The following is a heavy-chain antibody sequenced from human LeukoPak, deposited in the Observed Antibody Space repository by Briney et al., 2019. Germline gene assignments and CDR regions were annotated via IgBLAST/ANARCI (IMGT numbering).Heavy chain of an antibody. CDR3: ARDRSGNGLERPGGVLDY. Sequence: SQTLSLTCAISGDSVSSNSAAWNWIRQSPSRGLEWLGRTYYRSKWYNDYAVSVKSRITINPDTSKNQFSLQLNSVTPEDTAVYYCARDRSGNGLERPGGVLDYWGQGTLVTVSS. J-gene: IGHJ4*02. CDR1: GDSVSSNSAA. V-gene: IGHV6-1*01. D-gene: IGHD1-1*01. CDR2: TYYRSKWYN.